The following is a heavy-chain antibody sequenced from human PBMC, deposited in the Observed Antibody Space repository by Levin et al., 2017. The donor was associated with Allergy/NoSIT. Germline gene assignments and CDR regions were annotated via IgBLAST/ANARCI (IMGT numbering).Heavy chain of an antibody. CDR2: ISDTGGST. D-gene: IGHD6-19*01. CDR3: ARAGQSDWYDWFS. V-gene: IGHV3-23*01. Sequence: PGGSLRLSCAASGFTFSNYVMSWVRQAPGKGLEWVSSISDTGGSTYYADSVKGRFTISRDNSKNTLSLQMHSLRAEDTATYYCARAGQSDWYDWFSWGQGTLVTVSS. J-gene: IGHJ5*02. CDR1: GFTFSNYV.